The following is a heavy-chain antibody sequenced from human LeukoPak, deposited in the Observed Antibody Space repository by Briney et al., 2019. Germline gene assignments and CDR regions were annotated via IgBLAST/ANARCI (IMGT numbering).Heavy chain of an antibody. D-gene: IGHD3-16*01. V-gene: IGHV1-69*04. CDR2: IIPILGIA. CDR3: AREDPSLGYFDY. J-gene: IGHJ4*02. Sequence: ASVKVSCKASGGTFSSYAISWVRQAPGKGLEWMGRIIPILGIANYAQKFQGRVTITTDESTSTAYMELSSLRSEDTAVYYCAREDPSLGYFDYWGQGTLVTVSS. CDR1: GGTFSSYA.